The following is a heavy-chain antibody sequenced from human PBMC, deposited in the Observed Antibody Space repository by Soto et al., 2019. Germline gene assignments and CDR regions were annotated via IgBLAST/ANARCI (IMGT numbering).Heavy chain of an antibody. J-gene: IGHJ6*02. CDR3: ARDKFEGRYDYVWGSYRFYGMDV. D-gene: IGHD3-16*02. Sequence: ASVKVSCKASGYTFTSYYMHWVRQSPGQGLEWMGIINPSCGSASYAQKFQGRVTMTRDTSTSTVYMELSSLRSEDTAVYYCARDKFEGRYDYVWGSYRFYGMDVWGQGTTVTVSS. CDR1: GYTFTSYY. V-gene: IGHV1-46*01. CDR2: INPSCGSA.